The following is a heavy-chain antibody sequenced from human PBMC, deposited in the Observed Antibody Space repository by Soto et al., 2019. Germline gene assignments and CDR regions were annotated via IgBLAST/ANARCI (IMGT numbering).Heavy chain of an antibody. D-gene: IGHD6-13*01. CDR2: ISYDGSNK. Sequence: GGSLRLSCAASGFTFSSYGMHWVRQAPGKGLEWVAVISYDGSNKYYADSVKGRFTISRDNSKNTLYLQVNSLRAEDTAVYYCAKDLETAAVFDYWGQGTLVTVSS. J-gene: IGHJ4*02. CDR1: GFTFSSYG. V-gene: IGHV3-30*18. CDR3: AKDLETAAVFDY.